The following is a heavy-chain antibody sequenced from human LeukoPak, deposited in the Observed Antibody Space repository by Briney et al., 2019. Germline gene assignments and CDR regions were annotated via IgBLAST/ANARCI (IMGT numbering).Heavy chain of an antibody. D-gene: IGHD5-18*01. J-gene: IGHJ4*02. CDR2: IKGDERST. V-gene: IGHV3-74*01. CDR1: GFTFSSYW. Sequence: PGGSLRLSCAASGFTFSSYWLHWVRQAPGKGLVWVSRIKGDERSTNYADSVKGRFTISRDNAKNMVYLEMNSLRAEDTAVYYCVRGQLWSYYHDYWGQGTLVTVSS. CDR3: VRGQLWSYYHDY.